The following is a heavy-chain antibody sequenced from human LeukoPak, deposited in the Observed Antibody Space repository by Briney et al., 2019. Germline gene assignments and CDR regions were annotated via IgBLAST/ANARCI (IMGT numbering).Heavy chain of an antibody. CDR3: AGTYYYGSGPDY. CDR1: GGSISSYY. V-gene: IGHV4-59*01. D-gene: IGHD3-10*01. Sequence: SETLSLTCTVSGGSISSYYWSWIRQPPGKGLEWIGYIYYSGSTNYNPSLKSRVTISVDTSKNQFSLELSSVTAADTAVYYCAGTYYYGSGPDYWGQGTLVTASS. CDR2: IYYSGST. J-gene: IGHJ4*02.